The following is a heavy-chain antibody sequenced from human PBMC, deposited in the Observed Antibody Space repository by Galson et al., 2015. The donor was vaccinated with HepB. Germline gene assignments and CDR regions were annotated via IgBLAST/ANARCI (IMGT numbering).Heavy chain of an antibody. Sequence: SLRLSCAASGFTFSSYAMHWVRQAPGKGLEWVAVISYDGSNKYYADSVKGRFTISRDNSKNTLYLQMNSLRAEDTAVYYCARAGYYDFWSGYYDYWGQGTLVTVSS. V-gene: IGHV3-30-3*01. CDR1: GFTFSSYA. CDR2: ISYDGSNK. D-gene: IGHD3-3*01. J-gene: IGHJ4*02. CDR3: ARAGYYDFWSGYYDY.